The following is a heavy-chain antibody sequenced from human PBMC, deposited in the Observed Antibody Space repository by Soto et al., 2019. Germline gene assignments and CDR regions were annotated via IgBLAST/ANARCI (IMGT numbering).Heavy chain of an antibody. CDR3: TTGATSGRYGNYYYGIDV. J-gene: IGHJ6*02. CDR1: GDSVASNSAA. CDR2: TYYRSKWYT. Sequence: PSQTLSLTCAISGDSVASNSAAWNWIRQSPSRGLEWLGRTYYRSKWYTDYAESVKSRITINPDTSKNQVSLQLKSVTPEDTAVYYCTTGATSGRYGNYYYGIDVWGQGTTVTVSS. V-gene: IGHV6-1*01. D-gene: IGHD3-3*01.